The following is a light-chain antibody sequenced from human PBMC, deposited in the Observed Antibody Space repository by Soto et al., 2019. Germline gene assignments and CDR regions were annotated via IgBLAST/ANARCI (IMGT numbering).Light chain of an antibody. J-gene: IGKJ1*01. Sequence: DIQMTQSPSTLSASVGDRVTITCRASQSISSWLAWYQHKPGKAPKLLIYDAFSLESGVPSRFSGSGSGTEFTITISSLQPDDFATYYCQQYHTYSRTFGQGTKVDI. V-gene: IGKV1-5*01. CDR2: DAF. CDR1: QSISSW. CDR3: QQYHTYSRT.